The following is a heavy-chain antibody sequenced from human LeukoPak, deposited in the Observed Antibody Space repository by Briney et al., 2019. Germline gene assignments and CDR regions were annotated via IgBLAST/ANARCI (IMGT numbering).Heavy chain of an antibody. J-gene: IGHJ4*02. CDR2: IYSGGST. D-gene: IGHD1-26*01. Sequence: LGGSLRLSCAASGFTVSSNYMSWVRQAPGKGLEWVSVIYSGGSTYYADSVKGRFTISRDNSKNTLYLQMNSLRAEDTAVYYCARDTVGALGYFDYWGQGTLVTVSS. CDR1: GFTVSSNY. CDR3: ARDTVGALGYFDY. V-gene: IGHV3-53*01.